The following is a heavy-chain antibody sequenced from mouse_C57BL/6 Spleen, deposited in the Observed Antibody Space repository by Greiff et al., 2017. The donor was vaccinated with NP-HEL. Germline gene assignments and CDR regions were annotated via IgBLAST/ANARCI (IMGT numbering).Heavy chain of an antibody. CDR3: ATQTAQAPFDY. CDR1: GYAFSSSW. Sequence: QVQLQQSGPALVKPGASVKISCKASGYAFSSSWLNWVKQRPGKGLEWIGRIYPGDGDPNYNGKFKGKATLTADKSSSTAYMQLSSLTSEDSAVYFCATQTAQAPFDYWGQGTTLTVSS. J-gene: IGHJ2*01. D-gene: IGHD3-2*02. CDR2: IYPGDGDP. V-gene: IGHV1-82*01.